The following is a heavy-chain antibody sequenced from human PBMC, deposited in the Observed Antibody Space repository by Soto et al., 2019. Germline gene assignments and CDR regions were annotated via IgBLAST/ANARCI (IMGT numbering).Heavy chain of an antibody. V-gene: IGHV3-66*01. D-gene: IGHD2-15*01. CDR1: GFTVSSVH. CDR2: TYSGGTT. CDR3: ARDGGYCSGGSCYSGVPWFDP. Sequence: DVQLVESGGGLVQPGGSLRLSCAASGFTVSSVHLVWVRQAPGKGLEWVSVTYSGGTTYYADSVKGRFAISRDNSKNTLYLQMTSLRADDTAVYYCARDGGYCSGGSCYSGVPWFDPWGQGTLVTVSS. J-gene: IGHJ5*02.